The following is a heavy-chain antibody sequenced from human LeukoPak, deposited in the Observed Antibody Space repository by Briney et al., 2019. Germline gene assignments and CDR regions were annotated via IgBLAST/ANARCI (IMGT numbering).Heavy chain of an antibody. CDR2: IYNSGST. V-gene: IGHV4-59*12. CDR3: ARVGSDWNDVRYNWFDP. CDR1: GGSISSYY. J-gene: IGHJ5*02. Sequence: SETLSLTCTVSGGSISSYYWSWIRQPPGKGLEWIGYIYNSGSTNYNPSLKSRVTISVDTSKNQFSLKLSSVTAADTAVYYCARVGSDWNDVRYNWFDPWGQGTLVTVSS. D-gene: IGHD1-1*01.